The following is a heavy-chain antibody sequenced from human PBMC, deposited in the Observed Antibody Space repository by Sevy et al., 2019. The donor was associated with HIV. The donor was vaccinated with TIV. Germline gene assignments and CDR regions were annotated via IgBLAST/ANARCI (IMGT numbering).Heavy chain of an antibody. CDR3: ARVDPPNYYDSSGYYWFDP. CDR2: IYYSGST. J-gene: IGHJ5*02. V-gene: IGHV4-59*01. Sequence: SETLSLTCTVSGGSISSYYWRWIRQPPGKGLEWIGYIYYSGSTNYNPSLKSRVTISVDTSKNQFSLKLGSVTAADTAVYYCARVDPPNYYDSSGYYWFDPWGQGTLVTVSS. CDR1: GGSISSYY. D-gene: IGHD3-22*01.